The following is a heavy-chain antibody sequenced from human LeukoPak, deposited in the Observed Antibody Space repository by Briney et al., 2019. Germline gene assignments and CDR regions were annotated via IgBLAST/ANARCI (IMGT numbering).Heavy chain of an antibody. J-gene: IGHJ4*02. CDR2: MNPNSGNT. CDR3: ASLGHMITFGGVIVPFDY. CDR1: GDTFTSYD. Sequence: GASVKVSCKASGDTFTSYDINWVRQATGQGLEWMGWMNPNSGNTGYAQKFQGRVTMTRNTSISTAYMELSSLRSEDTAVYYCASLGHMITFGGVIVPFDYWGQGTLVTVSS. D-gene: IGHD3-16*02. V-gene: IGHV1-8*01.